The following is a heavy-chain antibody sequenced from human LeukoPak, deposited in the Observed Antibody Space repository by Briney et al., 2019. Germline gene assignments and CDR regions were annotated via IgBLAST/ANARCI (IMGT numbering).Heavy chain of an antibody. CDR1: GGSISTIIYY. CDR2: IYYSGST. D-gene: IGHD4-17*01. CDR3: ARALPSVTGGDYFDY. V-gene: IGHV4-39*07. Sequence: SETLSLTCTVSGGSISTIIYYWGWIRQPPGKGLEWIGTIYYSGSTYYNPSLKSRVTISVDTSKNQFSLKLSSVTAADTAVYYCARALPSVTGGDYFDYWGQGTLVTVSS. J-gene: IGHJ4*02.